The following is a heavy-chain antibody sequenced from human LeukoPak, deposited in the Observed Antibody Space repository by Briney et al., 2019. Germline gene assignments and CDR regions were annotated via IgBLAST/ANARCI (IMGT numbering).Heavy chain of an antibody. CDR1: GYTFTSYI. CDR3: ARVGGGSSGYYQDAFDI. D-gene: IGHD3-22*01. V-gene: IGHV1-18*01. CDR2: INAYNGNT. J-gene: IGHJ3*02. Sequence: ASVKVSCKASGYTFTSYIISWVRQAPGQGLEWMGWINAYNGNTDYAQRVQGRVTMTTDTSTSTAYMELRSLRSDDTAVYYCARVGGGSSGYYQDAFDIWGQGTMVTVSS.